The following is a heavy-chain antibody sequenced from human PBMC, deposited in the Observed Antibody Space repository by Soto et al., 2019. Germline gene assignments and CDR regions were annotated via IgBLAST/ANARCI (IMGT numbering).Heavy chain of an antibody. Sequence: QITLKESGPTLVKPTQTLTLTCTFSGFSLNTGGLGVGWIRQPPGKALEWLALIYWDGDKRYSPSLQSRRNTTNAQYNHGVVTTMSNMDPVDTDTYYCVHSRCGGDCLRSDSSHYYYGMDVWGQGNTVTVSS. CDR2: IYWDGDK. CDR1: GFSLNTGGLG. V-gene: IGHV2-5*02. CDR3: VHSRCGGDCLRSDSSHYYYGMDV. J-gene: IGHJ6*02. D-gene: IGHD2-21*02.